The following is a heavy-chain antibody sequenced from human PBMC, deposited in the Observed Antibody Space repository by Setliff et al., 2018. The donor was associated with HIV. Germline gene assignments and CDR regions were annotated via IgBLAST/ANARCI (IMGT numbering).Heavy chain of an antibody. CDR3: ARGDQTGYYTTYYYYMDV. J-gene: IGHJ6*03. D-gene: IGHD3-9*01. V-gene: IGHV3-74*01. CDR2: LNSDGRST. Sequence: RLSCAASGFTFSSYSMYWVRQAPGKGLMWVSRLNSDGRSTTYADSVKGRFTISRDNARDTVFLQMNSLRAEDSAVYYCARGDQTGYYTTYYYYMDVWGLGTTVTVSS. CDR1: GFTFSSYS.